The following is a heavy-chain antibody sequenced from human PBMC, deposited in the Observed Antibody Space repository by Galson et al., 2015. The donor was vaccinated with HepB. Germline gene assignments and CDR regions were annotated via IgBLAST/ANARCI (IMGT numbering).Heavy chain of an antibody. CDR1: GDSITSGGHY. CDR2: IYDSGIA. D-gene: IGHD3-10*01. J-gene: IGHJ5*02. V-gene: IGHV4-31*03. CDR3: ARAQVEGYYGSGNYYSNWFDP. Sequence: TLSLTCTVSGDSITSGGHYWSWIRQHPGEGLEWIGYIYDSGIAFYNPSLRSRFSISLDTSKNQFSLKLSSVTAADTAVYYCARAQVEGYYGSGNYYSNWFDPWGQGTLVTVSS.